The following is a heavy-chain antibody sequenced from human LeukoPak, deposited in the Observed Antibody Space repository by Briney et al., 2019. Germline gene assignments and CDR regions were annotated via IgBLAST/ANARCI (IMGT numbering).Heavy chain of an antibody. J-gene: IGHJ4*02. CDR2: INHGGST. CDR1: GGSLSGYY. CDR3: AREGRMSMGIEY. V-gene: IGHV4-34*01. D-gene: IGHD4/OR15-4a*01. Sequence: PSETLSLTCAVYGGSLSGYYWSWIRQSPGKGLEWIGEINHGGSTNYNPSLKSRVTMSVDTSKNHFSLKLSCVTAADTAVYFCAREGRMSMGIEYWGQGTLVTVSS.